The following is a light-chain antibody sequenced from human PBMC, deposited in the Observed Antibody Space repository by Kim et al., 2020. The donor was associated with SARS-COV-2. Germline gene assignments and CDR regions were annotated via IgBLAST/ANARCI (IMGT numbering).Light chain of an antibody. Sequence: QPVLTQPPSVSGTAGQRVSISCSGSSSNIRRNSVTWYQHLPGTAPKLLIYSNNQRPAGVPDRFSGSRSGTSASLALSGLRSEDEADYYCAAWDDTLNVVLFGGGTQLTVL. CDR1: SSNIRRNS. CDR2: SNN. CDR3: AAWDDTLNVVL. V-gene: IGLV1-44*01. J-gene: IGLJ2*01.